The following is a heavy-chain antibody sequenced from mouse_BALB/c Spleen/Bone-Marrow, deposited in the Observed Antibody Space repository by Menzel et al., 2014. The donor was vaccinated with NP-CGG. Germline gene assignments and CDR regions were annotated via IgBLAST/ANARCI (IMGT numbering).Heavy chain of an antibody. CDR3: TRDHYYYGSSYWYFDV. Sequence: VQLQQSGAELGKPGASVKLSCKASGYTSTSYYMYWVKQRPGQGLEWIGGFNPSNGGTNFNEKFKSKATLTVDKSSSTAYMQLSRLTSEVSAVYYCTRDHYYYGSSYWYFDVWGAGTTVTVSS. V-gene: IGHV1S81*02. CDR1: GYTSTSYY. CDR2: FNPSNGGT. D-gene: IGHD1-1*01. J-gene: IGHJ1*01.